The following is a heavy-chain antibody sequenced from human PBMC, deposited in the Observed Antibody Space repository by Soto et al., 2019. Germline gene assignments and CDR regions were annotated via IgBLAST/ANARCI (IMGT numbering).Heavy chain of an antibody. Sequence: PSETLSLTCGVSGGSLSGATYYWNWIRQPPGKGLEWIGYMFPSGTTYYNPSRKSRVTISIDVSKNQFSLSLRSLTAADTAVYYCARGREFEYWSQGTLVTVSS. CDR1: GGSLSGATYY. CDR3: ARGREFEY. CDR2: MFPSGTT. V-gene: IGHV4-30-2*01. J-gene: IGHJ4*02.